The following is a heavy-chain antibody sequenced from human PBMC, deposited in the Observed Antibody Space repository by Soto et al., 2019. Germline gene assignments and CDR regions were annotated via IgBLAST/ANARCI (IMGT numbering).Heavy chain of an antibody. CDR2: ISSSSSYI. J-gene: IGHJ4*02. D-gene: IGHD4-17*01. CDR1: GFTFSSYS. CDR3: ARTYGDYGHETDY. Sequence: KPGGSLRLSCAASGFTFSSYSMNWVRQAPGKGLEWVSSISSSSSYIYYADSVKGRFTISRDNAKNSLYLQMNSLRAEDTAVYYCARTYGDYGHETDYWGQGTLVTVSS. V-gene: IGHV3-21*01.